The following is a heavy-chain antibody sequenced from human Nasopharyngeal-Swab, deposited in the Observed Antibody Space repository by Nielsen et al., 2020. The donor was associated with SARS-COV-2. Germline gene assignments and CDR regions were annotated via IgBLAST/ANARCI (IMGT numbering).Heavy chain of an antibody. CDR2: IYPGDSDT. J-gene: IGHJ6*03. V-gene: IGHV5-51*01. CDR1: GYSFNSYW. D-gene: IGHD3-3*01. CDR3: ARQAPHYDFWSGSAYYMDV. Sequence: GGSLRLSCKGSGYSFNSYWIGWVRQMPGKGLEWMGIIYPGDSDTRYSPSFQGQVTISADKSISTAYLQWSSLKASDTAMYYCARQAPHYDFWSGSAYYMDVWGKGTTVTVSS.